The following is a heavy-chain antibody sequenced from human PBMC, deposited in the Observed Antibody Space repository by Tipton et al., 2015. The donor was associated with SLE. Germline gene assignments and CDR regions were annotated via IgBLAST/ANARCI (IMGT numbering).Heavy chain of an antibody. CDR3: AREGDSGYVSNWFDP. D-gene: IGHD5-12*01. CDR1: GGSISSYY. J-gene: IGHJ5*02. CDR2: IYTSGST. V-gene: IGHV4-4*07. Sequence: TLSLTCTVSGGSISSYYWSWIRQPAGKGLEWIGHIYTSGSTNYNPSLQSRVTISVDTSKNQFSLKLSSVTAADTAVYYCAREGDSGYVSNWFDPWGQGTLVTVSS.